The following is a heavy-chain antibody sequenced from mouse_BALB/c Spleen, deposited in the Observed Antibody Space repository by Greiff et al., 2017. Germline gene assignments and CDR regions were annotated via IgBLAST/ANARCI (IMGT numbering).Heavy chain of an antibody. CDR2: IDPSDSYT. CDR1: GYTFTSYW. CDR3: TRGQYYRYDDWYFDV. Sequence: VQLQQPGAELVKPGASVKMSCKASGYTFTSYWMHWVKQRPGQGLEWIGVIDPSDSYTSYNQKFKGKATLTVDTSSSTAYMQLSSLTSEDSAVYYCTRGQYYRYDDWYFDVWGAGTTVTVSS. V-gene: IGHV1S127*01. D-gene: IGHD2-14*01. J-gene: IGHJ1*01.